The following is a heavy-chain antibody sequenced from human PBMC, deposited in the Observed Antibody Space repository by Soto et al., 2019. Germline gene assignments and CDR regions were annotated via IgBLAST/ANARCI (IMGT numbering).Heavy chain of an antibody. CDR2: INPSGGSS. Sequence: ASVKVSCKASGYTFTSYFMHWVRQAPGQGLEWVGIINPSGGSSSYAQKFQGRVTMTRDTSTSTVYMELSSLRSEDTAVYYCARQLSPYTYFDYWGQGTLVTVSS. CDR3: ARQLSPYTYFDY. V-gene: IGHV1-46*01. CDR1: GYTFTSYF. D-gene: IGHD2-2*02. J-gene: IGHJ4*02.